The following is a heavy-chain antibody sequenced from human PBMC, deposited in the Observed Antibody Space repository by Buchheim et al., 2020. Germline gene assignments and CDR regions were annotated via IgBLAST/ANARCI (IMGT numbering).Heavy chain of an antibody. CDR2: ISNDGSQR. CDR3: AQEGYYYDNSSSRYNW. V-gene: IGHV3-30*18. CDR1: GFTFSSYG. J-gene: IGHJ5*01. Sequence: QVNLVESGGGVIQPGRSLRLSCAASGFTFSSYGMHWVRQAPGKGLEWMGFISNDGSQRYYKDSVKGRITISRDNSKNTLYLQMNSLSPEYTAIYYCAQEGYYYDNSSSRYNW. D-gene: IGHD3-22*01.